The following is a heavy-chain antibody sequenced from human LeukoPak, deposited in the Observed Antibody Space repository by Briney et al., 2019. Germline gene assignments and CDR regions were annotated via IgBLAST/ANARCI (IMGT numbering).Heavy chain of an antibody. D-gene: IGHD2-15*01. V-gene: IGHV4-34*01. CDR3: ARSPPDVVGDAFDI. Sequence: PSETLSLTCAVYGGSFSGYYWSWIRQPPGKGLEWIGEINHSGSTNYNPSLKSRVTISVDTSKNQFSLKLSSVTAADTAVYYCARSPPDVVGDAFDIWGQGTMVTVSS. CDR1: GGSFSGYY. CDR2: INHSGST. J-gene: IGHJ3*02.